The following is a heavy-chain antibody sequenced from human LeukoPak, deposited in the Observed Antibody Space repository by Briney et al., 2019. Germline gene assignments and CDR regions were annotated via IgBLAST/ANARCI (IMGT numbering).Heavy chain of an antibody. CDR3: ARGPIWGSFTNWFDP. CDR2: INHSGST. CDR1: GGSFSGYH. V-gene: IGHV4-34*01. Sequence: PSETLSLTCAVYGGSFSGYHWSWIRQPPGKGLEWIGEINHSGSTNYNPSLKSRVTISVDTSKNQFSLKLSSVTAADTAVYYCARGPIWGSFTNWFDPWGQGTLVTVSS. D-gene: IGHD3-16*01. J-gene: IGHJ5*02.